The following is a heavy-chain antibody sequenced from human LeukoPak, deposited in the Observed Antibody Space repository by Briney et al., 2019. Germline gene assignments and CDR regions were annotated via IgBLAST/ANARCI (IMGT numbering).Heavy chain of an antibody. Sequence: PGGSLRLSCAASGFTFSNYNMNWVRQAPGKGLEWVSIISSSSTMHYADSVKGRFTISRDNAKNSLYLQMNNLRAEDTAVYYCARGSQWELLGSCDCWGQGTLVTVSS. CDR3: ARGSQWELLGSCDC. V-gene: IGHV3-69-1*01. CDR1: GFTFSNYN. CDR2: ISSSSTM. J-gene: IGHJ4*02. D-gene: IGHD1-26*01.